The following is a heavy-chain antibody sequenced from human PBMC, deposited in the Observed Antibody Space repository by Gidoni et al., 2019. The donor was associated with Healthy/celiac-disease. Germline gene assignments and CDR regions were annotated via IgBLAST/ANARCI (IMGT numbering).Heavy chain of an antibody. CDR2: ISYDGSNK. Sequence: QVQLVESGGGVVQPGRSLRLSCAASGFTFSSYAMHWVRQAPGKGLEWVAVISYDGSNKYYADSVKGRFTISRDNSKNTLYLQMNSLRAEDTAVYYCARDGEGYSWPGAFDIWGQGTMVTVSS. J-gene: IGHJ3*02. CDR1: GFTFSSYA. D-gene: IGHD2-15*01. CDR3: ARDGEGYSWPGAFDI. V-gene: IGHV3-30*04.